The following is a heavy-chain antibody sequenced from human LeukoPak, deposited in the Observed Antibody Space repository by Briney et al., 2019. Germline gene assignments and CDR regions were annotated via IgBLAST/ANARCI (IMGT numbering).Heavy chain of an antibody. D-gene: IGHD3-16*01. CDR3: VGHSDY. CDR1: GFSFSSYW. CDR2: IKQDGSEK. J-gene: IGHJ4*02. Sequence: GGSLRLSCAASGFSFSSYWMSWVRQAPGKGLEWVANIKQDGSEKYYVDSVKGRFTISRDNAKNSLYLQMNSLRGEDTAVCYCVGHSDYWGQGTLVTVSS. V-gene: IGHV3-7*01.